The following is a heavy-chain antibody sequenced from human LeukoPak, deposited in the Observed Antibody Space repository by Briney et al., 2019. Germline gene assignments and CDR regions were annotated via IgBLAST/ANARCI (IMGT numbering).Heavy chain of an antibody. J-gene: IGHJ4*02. Sequence: PGGSLRLSCAASGFTFNSYAMHWVRQAPGEGLEWVAVISYDGSYKYYANSVKGRFTISRDNSKNTLYLQMNSLRAEDTAVYYCAKDNFRGSQGIDYWGQGTLVTVSS. D-gene: IGHD1-26*01. CDR2: ISYDGSYK. CDR1: GFTFNSYA. CDR3: AKDNFRGSQGIDY. V-gene: IGHV3-30*04.